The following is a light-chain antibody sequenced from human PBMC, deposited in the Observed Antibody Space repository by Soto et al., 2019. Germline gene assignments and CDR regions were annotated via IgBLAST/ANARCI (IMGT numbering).Light chain of an antibody. J-gene: IGLJ1*01. V-gene: IGLV7-46*01. CDR1: TGAVTNGHY. CDR2: DTT. CDR3: LLSYNGPYG. Sequence: AVVTQEPSLTVSPGGTVTLTCGSSTGAVTNGHYPYWFQQKPGQAPRTLIYDTTNRHSWTPARFSGSLLGGKAALTLSGAQPEDEAEYYCLLSYNGPYGFGTGTKGHRP.